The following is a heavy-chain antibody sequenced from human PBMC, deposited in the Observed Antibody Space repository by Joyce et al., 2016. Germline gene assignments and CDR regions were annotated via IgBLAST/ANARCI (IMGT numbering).Heavy chain of an antibody. CDR1: AGSMSTFY. D-gene: IGHD3-22*01. J-gene: IGHJ4*02. V-gene: IGHV4-59*01. Sequence: QVQLQESGPGLVKPSETLSLTCSVSAGSMSTFYWSWIRQPPGKGLEWIGYIHYSGSTRYNPSLKNRVTISVDTSKNQFSLKLNSVTAADTAVYYCARTDHDDSIGYYYVYWGQGTLVTVSS. CDR2: IHYSGST. CDR3: ARTDHDDSIGYYYVY.